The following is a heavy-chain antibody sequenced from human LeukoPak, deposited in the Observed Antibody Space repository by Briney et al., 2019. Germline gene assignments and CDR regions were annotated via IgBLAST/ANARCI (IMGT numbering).Heavy chain of an antibody. J-gene: IGHJ6*02. V-gene: IGHV3-21*01. CDR3: ARDADSSSWSMYYYYGMDV. D-gene: IGHD6-13*01. CDR2: ISSSSGYI. Sequence: PGGSLRLSCAASGFTFSSYSMNWVRQAPGKGLEWVSSISSSSGYIYYADSVKGRFTISRDNAKNSLYLQMNSLGAEDTAVYYCARDADSSSWSMYYYYGMDVWGQGTTVTVSS. CDR1: GFTFSSYS.